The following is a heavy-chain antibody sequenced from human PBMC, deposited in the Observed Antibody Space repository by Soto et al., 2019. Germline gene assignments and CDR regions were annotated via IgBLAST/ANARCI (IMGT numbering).Heavy chain of an antibody. J-gene: IGHJ3*02. CDR1: GYTFTGYY. V-gene: IGHV1-2*04. D-gene: IGHD4-4*01. Sequence: QVQLVQSGAEVKKPGASVKVSCKASGYTFTGYYMHWVRQAPGQGLEWMGWINPNSGGPNYAQKFQGWVTMTRDTSISTAYMELSRLRSDDTAVYYCARAESLQNDDAFDIWGQGTMVTVSS. CDR3: ARAESLQNDDAFDI. CDR2: INPNSGGP.